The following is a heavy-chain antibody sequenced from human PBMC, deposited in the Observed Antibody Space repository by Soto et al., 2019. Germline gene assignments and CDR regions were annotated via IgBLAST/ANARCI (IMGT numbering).Heavy chain of an antibody. V-gene: IGHV3-48*03. Sequence: GGPLRLSCTASGFTFRSFEMNWVRQPPGKGLEWVSYISNGGSTVNYADSVKGRFTISRDNANNSVYLHMNSLRADDTAVYYCARRAYDSRGYYFDSWGQGALVTVSS. J-gene: IGHJ4*02. CDR3: ARRAYDSRGYYFDS. CDR2: ISNGGSTV. D-gene: IGHD3-22*01. CDR1: GFTFRSFE.